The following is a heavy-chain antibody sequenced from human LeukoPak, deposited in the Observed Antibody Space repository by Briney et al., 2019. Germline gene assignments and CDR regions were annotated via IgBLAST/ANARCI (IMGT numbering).Heavy chain of an antibody. CDR2: MNPNSGNT. V-gene: IGHV1-8*01. Sequence: ASVKVSCKASGYTFTSYDINWVRQATGQGLEWMGWMNPNSGNTGYAQKFQGRVTMTRNTSISTAYMELSSLRSEDTAVYYCARAKTGIAAAGVDYWGQGTLVTVSS. J-gene: IGHJ4*02. CDR1: GYTFTSYD. D-gene: IGHD6-13*01. CDR3: ARAKTGIAAAGVDY.